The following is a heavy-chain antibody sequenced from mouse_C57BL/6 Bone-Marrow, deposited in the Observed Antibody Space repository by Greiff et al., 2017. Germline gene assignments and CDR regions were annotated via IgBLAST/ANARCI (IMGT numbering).Heavy chain of an antibody. CDR3: ARGGLRRDWYFDV. CDR2: IYPRSGNT. CDR1: GYTFPSYG. J-gene: IGHJ1*03. Sequence: QVQLQQSGAELARPGASVKLSCKASGYTFPSYGISWVKQRTGQGLEWIGEIYPRSGNTYYNEKLKGKATLTADKSSSTAYMELRSLTSEDSAVYFCARGGLRRDWYFDVWGTGTTVTVSS. D-gene: IGHD2-4*01. V-gene: IGHV1-81*01.